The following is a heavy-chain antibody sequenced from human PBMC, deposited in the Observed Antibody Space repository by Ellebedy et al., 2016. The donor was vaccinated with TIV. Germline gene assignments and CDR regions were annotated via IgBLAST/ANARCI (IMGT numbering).Heavy chain of an antibody. CDR3: ARDYYGSGSYQDY. D-gene: IGHD3-10*01. CDR2: ISTDGSST. V-gene: IGHV3-74*03. J-gene: IGHJ4*02. Sequence: PGGSLRLSCAASGFTFSSYWMHWVRQAPGKELVWVSRISTDGSSTMYADSVKGRFTISRDNAKNTLYLQMNSLRAEDTAVYFCARDYYGSGSYQDYWGQGTLVTVSS. CDR1: GFTFSSYW.